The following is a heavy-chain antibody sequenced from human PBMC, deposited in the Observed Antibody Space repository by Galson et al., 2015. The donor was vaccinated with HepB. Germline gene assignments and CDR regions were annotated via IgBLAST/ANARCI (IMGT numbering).Heavy chain of an antibody. CDR3: ARTGKYYGSGVLS. Sequence: SLRLSCAASGFTVSSNYMSWVRQAPGKGLEWVSVIYSGGSTYYADSVKGRFTIPRDNSKNTLYLQMNSLRAEDTAVYYCARTGKYYGSGVLSWGQGTLVTVSS. CDR2: IYSGGST. J-gene: IGHJ4*02. V-gene: IGHV3-66*01. CDR1: GFTVSSNY. D-gene: IGHD3-10*01.